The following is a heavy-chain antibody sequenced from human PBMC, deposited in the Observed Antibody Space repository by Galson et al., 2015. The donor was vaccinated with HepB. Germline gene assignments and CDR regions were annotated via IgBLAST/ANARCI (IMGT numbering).Heavy chain of an antibody. CDR3: ARDAYPGLLWFGESHFDY. CDR2: ISYDGSNK. CDR1: GFTFSSYA. Sequence: SLRLSCAASGFTFSSYAMHWVRQAPGKGLEWVAVISYDGSNKYYADSVKGRFTISRDNSKNTLYLQMNSLRAEDTAVYYCARDAYPGLLWFGESHFDYWGQGTLVTVSS. J-gene: IGHJ4*02. V-gene: IGHV3-30-3*01. D-gene: IGHD3-10*01.